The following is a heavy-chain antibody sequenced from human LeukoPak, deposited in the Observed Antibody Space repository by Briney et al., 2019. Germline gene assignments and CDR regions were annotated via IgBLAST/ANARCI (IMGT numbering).Heavy chain of an antibody. Sequence: PGGSLRLSCAASGFTFSSYSMSWVRQAPGKGLEWVSYISSNSGSMYYADSVKGRFTISRDNAKNSLYLQMNSLRAEDTAVYYCARGGSVYYGSGSYYTDWGQGTLVTVSS. CDR2: ISSNSGSM. J-gene: IGHJ4*02. D-gene: IGHD3-10*01. V-gene: IGHV3-48*01. CDR1: GFTFSSYS. CDR3: ARGGSVYYGSGSYYTD.